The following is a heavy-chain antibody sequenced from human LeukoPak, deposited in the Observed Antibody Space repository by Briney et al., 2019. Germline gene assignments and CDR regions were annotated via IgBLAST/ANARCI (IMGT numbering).Heavy chain of an antibody. CDR2: IKQDGSEK. J-gene: IGHJ4*02. V-gene: IGHV3-7*01. CDR3: ARVCSSGWFDY. CDR1: GFTFSSYW. D-gene: IGHD6-19*01. Sequence: GGSLRLSWAASGFTFSSYWMSWVRQAPGKGLEWVANIKQDGSEKYYVDSVKGRFTISRDHAKNSLYLQMNSLRAEDTAVYYCARVCSSGWFDYWGQGTLVTVSS.